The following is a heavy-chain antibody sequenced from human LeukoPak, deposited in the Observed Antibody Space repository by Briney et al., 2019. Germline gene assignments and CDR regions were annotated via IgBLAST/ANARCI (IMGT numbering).Heavy chain of an antibody. CDR3: ARDRDSIKELTGRYNWFDP. D-gene: IGHD1-1*01. J-gene: IGHJ5*02. CDR2: INPSGGST. V-gene: IGHV1-46*01. Sequence: ASVNVSCKASGYTFTSYHMHWVRQATGQGLERMGIINPSGGSTSYAQKFQGRVTMTRDTSTSTVYMELSSLRSEDTAVCYCARDRDSIKELTGRYNWFDPWGQGTLVTVSS. CDR1: GYTFTSYH.